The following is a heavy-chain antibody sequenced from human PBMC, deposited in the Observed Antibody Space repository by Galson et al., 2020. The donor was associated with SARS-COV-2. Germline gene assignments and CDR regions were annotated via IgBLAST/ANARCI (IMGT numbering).Heavy chain of an antibody. Sequence: SETLSLTCTVSGGSINYYYWSWIRQAPGKGLEWIGYIYYTGSTTYNPSLESRVTISVDTSKNQFSLKLSSVTAADTAVYYCARDHNWSSWFDPWGQGTLVTVSS. CDR1: GGSINYYY. V-gene: IGHV4-59*01. CDR2: IYYTGST. J-gene: IGHJ5*02. CDR3: ARDHNWSSWFDP. D-gene: IGHD1-20*01.